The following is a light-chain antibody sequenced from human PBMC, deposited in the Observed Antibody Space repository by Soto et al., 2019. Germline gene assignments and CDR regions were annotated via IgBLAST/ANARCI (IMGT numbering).Light chain of an antibody. J-gene: IGKJ4*01. V-gene: IGKV3-11*01. CDR2: DPS. Sequence: EIVLTQYPATLSFSPGERATLSCRASQSVSVYLAWYQQKPGQAPRLLSYDPSTRATGIPARFSGSGSGTDFTLPISSLEPEDFAVYYCPQRSNWPPLTFGGGTKVEIK. CDR1: QSVSVY. CDR3: PQRSNWPPLT.